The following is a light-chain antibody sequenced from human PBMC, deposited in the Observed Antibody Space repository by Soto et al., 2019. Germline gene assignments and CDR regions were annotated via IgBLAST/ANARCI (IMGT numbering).Light chain of an antibody. V-gene: IGLV2-11*01. CDR3: CSHAGSARDV. CDR1: SSDVGGYNY. Sequence: QSALTQPRSVSGSPGQSVTISCTGTSSDVGGYNYVSWYQQHPGKAPKVMIYDVSERPSGVPDRFSGSKSGNTASLTISGLEAEEEADYYCCSHAGSARDVLGTGTKLTVL. J-gene: IGLJ1*01. CDR2: DVS.